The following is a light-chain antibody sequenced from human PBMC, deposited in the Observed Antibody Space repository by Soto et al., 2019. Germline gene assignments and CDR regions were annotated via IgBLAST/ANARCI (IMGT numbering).Light chain of an antibody. CDR3: QQRSNWPLT. J-gene: IGKJ4*01. V-gene: IGKV3-11*01. Sequence: EVVLTQSPATLSSSPGESVTLSCRASQSINTYLAWYQQKPGQAPRLLIYDASYRAAGIPSRFSGSGSGTDFTLTSSLLEPADFAIYHCQQRSNWPLTFGGGTKVEI. CDR1: QSINTY. CDR2: DAS.